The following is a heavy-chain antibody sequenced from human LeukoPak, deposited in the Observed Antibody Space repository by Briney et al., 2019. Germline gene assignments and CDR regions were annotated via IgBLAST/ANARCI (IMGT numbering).Heavy chain of an antibody. CDR2: VRGSGGDT. D-gene: IGHD5-12*01. Sequence: GGSLRLSCVVSGFTFSTYAMSWVRQAPGKGLEWGSAVRGSGGDTYYADSVKGRFTISRDNSKNTLYLQMNSLRAEDTAIYYCAKTSRRNSAYDSPFDSWGQGTLVTVSS. J-gene: IGHJ4*02. CDR3: AKTSRRNSAYDSPFDS. CDR1: GFTFSTYA. V-gene: IGHV3-23*01.